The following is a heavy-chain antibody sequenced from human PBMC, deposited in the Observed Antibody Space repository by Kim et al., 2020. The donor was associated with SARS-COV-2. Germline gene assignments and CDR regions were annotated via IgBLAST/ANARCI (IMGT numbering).Heavy chain of an antibody. CDR2: ISDNGRDT. J-gene: IGHJ4*02. CDR1: GFAFSSYV. Sequence: GGSLRLSCAASGFAFSSYVMYWVRQGPGKGLEWVSAISDNGRDTHYADSVKGRFTISRDDPKSTLFLEMNSLTAEDTAIYYCARSYSYDYWGRGTLVTVS. V-gene: IGHV3-23*01. CDR3: ARSYSYDY. D-gene: IGHD3-10*01.